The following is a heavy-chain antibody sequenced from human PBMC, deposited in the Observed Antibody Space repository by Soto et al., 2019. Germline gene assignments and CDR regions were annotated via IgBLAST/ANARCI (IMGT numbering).Heavy chain of an antibody. CDR3: ARRGYCSSTSCYGNYYYGMDV. J-gene: IGHJ6*02. CDR2: IIPIFGTA. D-gene: IGHD2-2*01. CDR1: GVTFSSYA. V-gene: IGHV1-69*13. Sequence: SVKVSCKASGVTFSSYAISWVRQAPGQGLEWMGGIIPIFGTANYAQKFQGRVTITADESTSTAYMELSSLRSEDTAVYYCARRGYCSSTSCYGNYYYGMDVWGQGTTVTVSS.